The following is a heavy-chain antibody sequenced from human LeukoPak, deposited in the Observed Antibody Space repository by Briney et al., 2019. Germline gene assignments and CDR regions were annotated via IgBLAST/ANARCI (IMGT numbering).Heavy chain of an antibody. CDR2: TYYRSKWYN. CDR1: GDSVSSNSAA. Sequence: SQTLSLTCAISGDSVSSNSAAWNWIRQSPSRGLEWLGRTYYRSKWYNDYAVSVKSRITINPDTSKNQFSLQLNSVTPEDTAVYYCARGVVVVAATGGNWFDPWGQGTLVTVSS. D-gene: IGHD2-15*01. J-gene: IGHJ5*02. V-gene: IGHV6-1*01. CDR3: ARGVVVVAATGGNWFDP.